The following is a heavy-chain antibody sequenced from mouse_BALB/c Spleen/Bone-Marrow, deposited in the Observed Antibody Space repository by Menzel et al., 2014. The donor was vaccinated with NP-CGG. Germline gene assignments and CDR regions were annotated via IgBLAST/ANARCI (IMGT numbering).Heavy chain of an antibody. CDR1: GYTFSSYW. Sequence: VKLMESGAELMKPGASVKIPCKATGYTFSSYWIEWVKQRPGHGLEWIGEILPGSGSIKYNEKFKGKATFTADTSSNTAYMQLSSLTSEDSAVYYCASPIYYGNYGFAYWGQGTLVTVSA. D-gene: IGHD2-1*01. V-gene: IGHV1-9*01. CDR2: ILPGSGSI. CDR3: ASPIYYGNYGFAY. J-gene: IGHJ3*01.